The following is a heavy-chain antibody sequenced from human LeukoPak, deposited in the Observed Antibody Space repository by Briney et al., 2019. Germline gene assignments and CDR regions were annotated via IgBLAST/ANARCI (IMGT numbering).Heavy chain of an antibody. CDR2: IYSGGST. CDR1: GFTVSSNY. D-gene: IGHD5-18*01. V-gene: IGHV3-66*01. CDR3: ARNAGYSNGPIQRVSRQAPDY. J-gene: IGHJ4*02. Sequence: GGSLRLSCAASGFTVSSNYMSWVRQAPGKGLEWVSVIYSGGSTYYADSVKGRFTISRDNSKNTLYLQMNSLRAEDTAVYYCARNAGYSNGPIQRVSRQAPDYWGQGTLVTVSS.